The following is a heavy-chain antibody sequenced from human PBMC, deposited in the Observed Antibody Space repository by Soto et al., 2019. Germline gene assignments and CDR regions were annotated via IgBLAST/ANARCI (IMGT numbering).Heavy chain of an antibody. V-gene: IGHV4-30-2*01. Sequence: PSETLSLTCAVSGGSISSGGYSWSWIRQPPGKGLEWIGYIYHSGSTYYNPSLKSRVTISVDRSKNQFSLKLSSVTAADTAVYYCARSDISTGYPYYFDYWGQGTLVTVSS. CDR2: IYHSGST. D-gene: IGHD3-9*01. CDR1: GGSISSGGYS. CDR3: ARSDISTGYPYYFDY. J-gene: IGHJ4*02.